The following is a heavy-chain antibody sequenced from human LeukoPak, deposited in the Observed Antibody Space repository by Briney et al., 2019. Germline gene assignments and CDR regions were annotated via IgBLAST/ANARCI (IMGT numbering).Heavy chain of an antibody. V-gene: IGHV3-30-3*01. CDR1: GFTFSSYA. J-gene: IGHJ4*02. Sequence: PGGSLRLSCAASGFTFSSYARHWVRQAPGKGLEWVAVISYDGSTKYYADSVKGRFIISRDNSKNTLYLQMSSLRAEDTAMYYCARGGYSGKYHSEFSDSWGQGTLVTVSS. CDR3: ARGGYSGKYHSEFSDS. D-gene: IGHD1-26*01. CDR2: ISYDGSTK.